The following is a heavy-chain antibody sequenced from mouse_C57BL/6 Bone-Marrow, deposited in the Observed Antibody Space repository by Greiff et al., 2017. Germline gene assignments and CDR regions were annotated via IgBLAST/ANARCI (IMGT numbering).Heavy chain of an antibody. J-gene: IGHJ4*01. CDR1: GYTFTSYW. D-gene: IGHD2-14*01. Sequence: VQLQQPGAELVKPGASVKLSCKASGYTFTSYWMQWVKQRPGQGLEWIGEIDPSDSYTNYNQKFKGKATLTVDTSSSTAYMQLSSLTSEDSAVYYCARWEVRRYYYAMDYWGQGTSVTVSS. CDR2: IDPSDSYT. CDR3: ARWEVRRYYYAMDY. V-gene: IGHV1-50*01.